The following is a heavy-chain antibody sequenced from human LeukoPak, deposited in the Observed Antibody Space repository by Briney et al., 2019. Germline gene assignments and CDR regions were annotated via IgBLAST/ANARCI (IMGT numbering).Heavy chain of an antibody. D-gene: IGHD1-26*01. J-gene: IGHJ4*02. CDR3: AREYGSSLDY. Sequence: SETLSLTCAVYGGSFSGYYWSWIRQPPVKELEWIGEINHSGSTNYNPSLKSRVTISVDTSKNQFSLKLSSVTAADTAVYYCAREYGSSLDYWGQGTLVTVSS. CDR1: GGSFSGYY. CDR2: INHSGST. V-gene: IGHV4-34*01.